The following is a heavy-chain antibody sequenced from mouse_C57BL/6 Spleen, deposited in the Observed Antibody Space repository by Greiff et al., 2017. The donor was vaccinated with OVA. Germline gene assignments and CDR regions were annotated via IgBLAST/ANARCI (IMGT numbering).Heavy chain of an antibody. Sequence: EVQLVESGGDLVKPGGSLKLSCAASGFTFSSYGMSWVRQTPDKRLEWVATISSGGSYTYYPDSVKGRFTISRDNAKNTLYLQMSSLKSEDTAMYYCARHTVVGHWYFDVWGTGTTVTVSS. CDR2: ISSGGSYT. CDR3: ARHTVVGHWYFDV. J-gene: IGHJ1*03. CDR1: GFTFSSYG. D-gene: IGHD1-1*01. V-gene: IGHV5-6*01.